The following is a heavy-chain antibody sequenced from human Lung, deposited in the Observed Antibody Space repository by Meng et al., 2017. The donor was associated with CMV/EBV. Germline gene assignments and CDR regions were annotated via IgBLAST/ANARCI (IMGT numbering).Heavy chain of an antibody. CDR2: IIPIFGTA. CDR1: GDTFSSYA. CDR3: ARGPGIAVAGLFDY. V-gene: IGHV1-69*05. Sequence: SVXVSXXASGDTFSSYAISWVRQAPGQGLEWMGGIIPIFGTANYAQKFQGRVTITTDESTSTAYMELSSLRSEDTAVYYCARGPGIAVAGLFDYWGQGTLVTAS. D-gene: IGHD6-19*01. J-gene: IGHJ4*02.